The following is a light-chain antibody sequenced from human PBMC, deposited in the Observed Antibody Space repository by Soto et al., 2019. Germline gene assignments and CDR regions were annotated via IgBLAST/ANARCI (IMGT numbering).Light chain of an antibody. CDR3: QQYNNWPFS. J-gene: IGKJ5*01. CDR2: DVS. CDR1: QGVTTN. V-gene: IGKV3-15*01. Sequence: EIVLTQFPDTVSLSPVGRATLSCRAGQGVTTNFAWYQQKSGQSPRLVIYDVSIRATGVPARFSGTGAETDFTLTISGLQSEDSAVYYCQQYNNWPFSFGQGTRLDIK.